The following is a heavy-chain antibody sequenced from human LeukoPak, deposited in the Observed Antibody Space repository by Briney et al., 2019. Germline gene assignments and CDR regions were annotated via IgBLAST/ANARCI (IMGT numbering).Heavy chain of an antibody. CDR3: ARDRDGYNSDY. CDR2: IYHSGST. Sequence: SETLSLTCTVSGYSISSGYYWGWIRQPPGKGLEWIGSIYHSGSTYYNPSLKSRVTISVDTSKNQFSLKLSSVTAADTAVYYCARDRDGYNSDYWGQGTLVTVSS. J-gene: IGHJ4*02. V-gene: IGHV4-38-2*02. D-gene: IGHD5-24*01. CDR1: GYSISSGYY.